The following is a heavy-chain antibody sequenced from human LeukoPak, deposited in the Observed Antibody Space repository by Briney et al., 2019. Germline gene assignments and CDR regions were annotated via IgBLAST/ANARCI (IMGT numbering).Heavy chain of an antibody. CDR3: TIGRYSSGWYDY. D-gene: IGHD6-19*01. V-gene: IGHV4-59*01. Sequence: SETLSLTCTVSGGSISSYYWSWIRQPPGKGLEWIGYIYYSGSTNYNPSLKSRVTISVDTSKNQFSLKLSSVTAADTAVYYCTIGRYSSGWYDYWGQGTLVTVSS. CDR1: GGSISSYY. CDR2: IYYSGST. J-gene: IGHJ4*02.